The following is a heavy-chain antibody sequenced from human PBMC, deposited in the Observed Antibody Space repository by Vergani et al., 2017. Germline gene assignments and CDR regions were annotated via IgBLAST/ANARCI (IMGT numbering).Heavy chain of an antibody. J-gene: IGHJ4*02. CDR3: ARDRYSPALGDFDY. CDR2: INAGNGNT. Sequence: QVQLVPSGAEVKKPGASVKVSCMASGYTFTSYAMHWVRQAPGQRLEWMGWINAGNGNTKYSQKFQGRVTITRDTSASTAYMELSSLRSEATAVYYCARDRYSPALGDFDYWGQGTLVTVSS. CDR1: GYTFTSYA. D-gene: IGHD3-16*01. V-gene: IGHV1-3*01.